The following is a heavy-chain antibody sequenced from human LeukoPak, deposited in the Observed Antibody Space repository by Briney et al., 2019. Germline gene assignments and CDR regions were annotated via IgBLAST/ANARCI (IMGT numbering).Heavy chain of an antibody. D-gene: IGHD6-13*01. CDR3: ARRIAAAGTNGFDP. CDR1: GFTFSSYA. J-gene: IGHJ5*02. CDR2: ISGSGGST. Sequence: GGSLRLSCAASGFTFSSYAMSWVRQAPGKGLEWVSAISGSGGSTYYADSVKGRFTISRDNSKNTLYLQMNSLRAEDTAVYYCARRIAAAGTNGFDPWGQGTLVTVSS. V-gene: IGHV3-23*01.